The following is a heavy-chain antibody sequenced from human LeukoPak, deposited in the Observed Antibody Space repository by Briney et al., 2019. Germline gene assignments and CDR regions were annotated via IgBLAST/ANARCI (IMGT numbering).Heavy chain of an antibody. CDR2: ISSSGSTI. CDR1: GFTFSSYE. V-gene: IGHV3-48*03. D-gene: IGHD3-10*02. J-gene: IGHJ6*04. Sequence: RPGGSLRLSCAASGFTFSSYEMNWVRQAPGKGLEWVSYISSSGSTIYYADSVKSRFTISRDNAKNSLYLQMNSLRAEDTAVYYCAELGITMIGGVWGKGTTVTISS. CDR3: AELGITMIGGV.